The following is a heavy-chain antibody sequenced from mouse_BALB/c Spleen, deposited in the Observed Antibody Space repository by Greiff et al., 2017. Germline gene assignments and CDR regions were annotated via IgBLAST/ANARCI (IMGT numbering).Heavy chain of an antibody. J-gene: IGHJ1*01. CDR2: IWGDGST. CDR3: ASQISSRYFDV. Sequence: QVQLQQSGPGLVAPSQSLSITCTVSGFSLTGYGVNWVRQPPGKGLEWLGMIWGDGSTDYNSALKSRLSISKDNSKSQVFLKMNSLQTDDTARYYCASQISSRYFDVWGAGTTVTVSS. V-gene: IGHV2-6-7*01. CDR1: GFSLTGYG.